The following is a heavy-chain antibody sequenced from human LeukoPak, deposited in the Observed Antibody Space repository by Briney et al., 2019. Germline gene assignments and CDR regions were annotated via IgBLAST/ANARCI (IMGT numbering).Heavy chain of an antibody. D-gene: IGHD6-19*01. V-gene: IGHV1-2*02. Sequence: ASVKVSCKASGYTFTGYYMHWVRQAPGQGLEWMGWINPNSGGTNYAQKFQGRVTMTRDTSISTAYMELSRLRSDDTAVYYCARGLRGVAGYYYYYMDVWGKGTTVTVSS. CDR2: INPNSGGT. J-gene: IGHJ6*03. CDR1: GYTFTGYY. CDR3: ARGLRGVAGYYYYYMDV.